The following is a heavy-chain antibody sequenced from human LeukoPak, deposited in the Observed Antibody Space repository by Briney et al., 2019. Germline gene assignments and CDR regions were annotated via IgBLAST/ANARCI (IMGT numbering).Heavy chain of an antibody. CDR2: ISGSGGTT. V-gene: IGHV3-23*01. CDR3: AKSPKLITMIVVD. J-gene: IGHJ4*02. D-gene: IGHD3-22*01. Sequence: PGGSLRLSCAASGFTFSSYAMSWVRQAPGKGLEWVSVISGSGGTTYYADSVKGRFTISRDNSKNTLYLQMNSLRAEDTAVYYCAKSPKLITMIVVDWGQGTLVTVSS. CDR1: GFTFSSYA.